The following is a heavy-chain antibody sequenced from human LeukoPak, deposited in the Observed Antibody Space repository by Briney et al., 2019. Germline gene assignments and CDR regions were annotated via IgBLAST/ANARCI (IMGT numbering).Heavy chain of an antibody. V-gene: IGHV1-18*01. CDR3: ASLYCSGGSCYPTLGY. CDR2: ISAYNGNT. CDR1: GYTFTSYG. Sequence: GASVKVSCKASGYTFTSYGISWVRQAPGQGLEWMGWISAYNGNTNYAQKLQGRVTMTTDTSTSTAYMELRSLRSDDTAVYYRASLYCSGGSCYPTLGYWGQGTLVTVSS. D-gene: IGHD2-15*01. J-gene: IGHJ4*02.